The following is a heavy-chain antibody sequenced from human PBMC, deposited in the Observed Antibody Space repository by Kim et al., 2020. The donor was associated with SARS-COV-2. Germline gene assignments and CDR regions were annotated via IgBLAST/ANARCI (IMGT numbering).Heavy chain of an antibody. J-gene: IGHJ6*02. CDR1: GYTLTELS. CDR2: FDPEDGKL. CDR3: AIYLPAPADTTKYYHFYGMDV. Sequence: ASVKVSCKVSGYTLTELSTHWVRQTPGKGLEWMGGFDPEDGKLIYAQRFQGRVTMTEDTSADIAYMELSSLRSEDTGVYYCAIYLPAPADTTKYYHFYGMDVGGQGTTVTVSS. D-gene: IGHD6-13*01. V-gene: IGHV1-24*01.